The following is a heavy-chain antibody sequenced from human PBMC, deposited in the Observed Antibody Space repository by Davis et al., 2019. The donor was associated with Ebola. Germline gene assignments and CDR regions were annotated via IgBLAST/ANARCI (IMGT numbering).Heavy chain of an antibody. V-gene: IGHV4-39*07. CDR3: ARGYCGGDCSYFDP. CDR2: IYYSGST. Sequence: MPSETLSLTCTVSGGSISSSSYYWGWIRQPPGKGLEWIGSIYYSGSTYYNPSLKSRVTISVDTSKNKFSLKLSSVTAADTAVYYCARGYCGGDCSYFDPWGRGTLVTVSS. J-gene: IGHJ2*01. D-gene: IGHD2-21*02. CDR1: GGSISSSSYY.